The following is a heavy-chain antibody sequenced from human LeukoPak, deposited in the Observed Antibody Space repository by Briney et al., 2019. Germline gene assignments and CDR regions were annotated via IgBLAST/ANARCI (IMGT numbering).Heavy chain of an antibody. D-gene: IGHD2-8*01. J-gene: IGHJ4*02. V-gene: IGHV3-11*04. CDR2: ISSSGSTI. Sequence: PGGSLRLSCAASGFTFSDYYMSWIRQAPGKGLEWVSYISSSGSTIYYADSVKGRFTISRDNAKNSLYLQMNSLRAEDTAVYYCARRASHCTNGVCYLYYFDYWGQGTLVTVSS. CDR3: ARRASHCTNGVCYLYYFDY. CDR1: GFTFSDYY.